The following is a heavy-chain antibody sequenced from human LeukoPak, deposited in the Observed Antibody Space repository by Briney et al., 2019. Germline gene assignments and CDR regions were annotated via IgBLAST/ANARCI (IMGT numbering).Heavy chain of an antibody. J-gene: IGHJ4*02. CDR3: ARARLSIVRGITNFDY. Sequence: SETLSLTCTVSGYSISSGYYWGWIRQPPGKGLEWIGTINYSGSTFYNPSLKSRVTISVDTSKNQFSLMLNSVTAADTALYFCARARLSIVRGITNFDYWGQGTVVTVSS. CDR2: INYSGST. CDR1: GYSISSGYY. V-gene: IGHV4-38-2*02. D-gene: IGHD3-10*01.